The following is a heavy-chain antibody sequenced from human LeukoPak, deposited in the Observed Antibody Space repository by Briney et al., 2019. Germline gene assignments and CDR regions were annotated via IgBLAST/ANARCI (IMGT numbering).Heavy chain of an antibody. CDR2: INPNSGDT. D-gene: IGHD3-22*01. CDR3: ARGIGDSSGFLILLLYFDY. V-gene: IGHV1-2*02. J-gene: IGHJ4*02. Sequence: GASVKVSCKASGYTFTDYYMHWVRQAPGQGLEWMGWINPNSGDTDYAQSFQGRVTMTRDTSINTAYMDLSSLSSDDTAVYYCARGIGDSSGFLILLLYFDYWGQGTLVTVSS. CDR1: GYTFTDYY.